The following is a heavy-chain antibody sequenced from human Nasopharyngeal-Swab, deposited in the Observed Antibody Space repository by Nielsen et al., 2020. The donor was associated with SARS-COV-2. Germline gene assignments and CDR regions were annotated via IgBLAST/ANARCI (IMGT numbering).Heavy chain of an antibody. J-gene: IGHJ4*02. CDR2: IYAEGGSP. D-gene: IGHD3-22*01. Sequence: ASVKVSCKASGGTFSSYAISWVRQGPGQGLEWMGAIYAEGGSPDYAQKFQGRVTMTRDRSTSTVYMDLSSLRSEDTAVYYCARRQSSDYPFDYWGQGTLVTVSS. V-gene: IGHV1-46*01. CDR3: ARRQSSDYPFDY. CDR1: GGTFSSYA.